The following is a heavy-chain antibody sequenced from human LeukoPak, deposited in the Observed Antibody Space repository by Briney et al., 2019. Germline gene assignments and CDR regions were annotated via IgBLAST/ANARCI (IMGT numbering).Heavy chain of an antibody. CDR2: IIPIFGTA. D-gene: IGHD3-3*01. V-gene: IGHV1-69*05. CDR1: GGTFSSYA. J-gene: IGHJ4*02. CDR3: ARSAAYDFWSGYYY. Sequence: GSSVKVSCKASGGTFSSYAISWVRQAPGQGLEWMGGIIPIFGTANYAQKFQGRVTITTDESTSTAYMELSSLRSEDTAVYSCARSAAYDFWSGYYYWGQGTLVTVSS.